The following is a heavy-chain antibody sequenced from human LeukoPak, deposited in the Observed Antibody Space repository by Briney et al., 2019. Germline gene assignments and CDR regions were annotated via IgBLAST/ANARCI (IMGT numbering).Heavy chain of an antibody. V-gene: IGHV1-69*04. CDR2: IIPILGIA. CDR3: ARNPHYSGYYNWFDP. D-gene: IGHD3-22*01. CDR1: GGTFSSYA. J-gene: IGHJ5*02. Sequence: SVKVSCKASGGTFSSYAISWVRQAPGQGLEWMGRIIPILGIANYAQKFQGRVTITADKSTSTAYMELSSLRSEDTAVYYCARNPHYSGYYNWFDPWGQGTLVTVSS.